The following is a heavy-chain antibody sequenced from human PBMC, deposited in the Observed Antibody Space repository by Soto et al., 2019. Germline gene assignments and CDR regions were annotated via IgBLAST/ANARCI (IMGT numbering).Heavy chain of an antibody. V-gene: IGHV1-2*02. J-gene: IGHJ6*02. CDR3: ARDPNSSGWYGVYYYYGMDV. CDR2: INPNSGVT. Sequence: ASVKVSCKASGYTFTGYYMHWVLQAPVQVLVWMGWINPNSGVTNYAQKFQGRVTMTRDTSISTAYMELSRLRSDDTAVYYCARDPNSSGWYGVYYYYGMDVWGRGTTVTVSS. CDR1: GYTFTGYY. D-gene: IGHD6-19*01.